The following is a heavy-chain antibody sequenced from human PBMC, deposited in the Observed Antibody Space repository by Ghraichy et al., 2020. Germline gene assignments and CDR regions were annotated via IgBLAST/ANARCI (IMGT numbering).Heavy chain of an antibody. V-gene: IGHV2-5*01. CDR1: GFPLTTSGVG. J-gene: IGHJ6*03. CDR3: SHTGASGWYAVDGYYYYYYMDV. Sequence: SGPTLVKPTQTLTLTCTFSGFPLTTSGVGVGWIRQPPGKALEWLALIYWSNDKRYSPSLKSRVTITKDTSKNQVVLTLTNMDPVDTATYCWSHTGASGWYAVDGYYYYYYMDVWGKGTTVTVSS. D-gene: IGHD6-19*01. CDR2: IYWSNDK.